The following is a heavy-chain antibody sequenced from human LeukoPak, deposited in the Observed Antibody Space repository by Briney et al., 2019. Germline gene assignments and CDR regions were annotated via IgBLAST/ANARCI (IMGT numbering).Heavy chain of an antibody. CDR3: ARDSGGVVVIPFDI. Sequence: PSETLSLTCTVSGRSIISGSYYWSWIRQPAGKGLERIGRIYTSGSTNYNPSLKSRVTISVDTSKNQFSLKLSSVTAADTAVYYCARDSGGVVVIPFDIWGQATMVTVSS. CDR1: GRSIISGSYY. CDR2: IYTSGST. V-gene: IGHV4-61*02. D-gene: IGHD3-22*01. J-gene: IGHJ3*02.